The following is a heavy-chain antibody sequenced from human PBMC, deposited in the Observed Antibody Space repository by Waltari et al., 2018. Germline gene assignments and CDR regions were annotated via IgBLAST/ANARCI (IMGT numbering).Heavy chain of an antibody. D-gene: IGHD2-2*01. J-gene: IGHJ5*02. CDR3: VRESRVPSASTRWFDP. CDR2: ISYDGSKT. Sequence: QVQLVESGGGVVQPGRSLRLSCAASGFTLGSFGLHWVRQVPGRALEWVAVISYDGSKTYHADSVRGRFTVSRDNTKNTLYLQMNSLRGEDTAVYYCVRESRVPSASTRWFDPWGQGTLVTVSS. CDR1: GFTLGSFG. V-gene: IGHV3-30*03.